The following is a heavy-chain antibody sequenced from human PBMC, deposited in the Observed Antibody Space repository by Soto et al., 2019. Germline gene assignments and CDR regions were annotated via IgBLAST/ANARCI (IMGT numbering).Heavy chain of an antibody. V-gene: IGHV3-30*03. D-gene: IGHD3-10*01. Sequence: QVQLLESGGGVVQPGRSLRLSCAASGFTFSSYGMHWVRQAPGKGLEWVAVISYDGSNKYYADSVKGRFTISRDNSKNTLYLQMSRMGAEATAVYYCTPWFGAFDYWGQGTLFTVSS. CDR3: TPWFGAFDY. CDR1: GFTFSSYG. CDR2: ISYDGSNK. J-gene: IGHJ4*02.